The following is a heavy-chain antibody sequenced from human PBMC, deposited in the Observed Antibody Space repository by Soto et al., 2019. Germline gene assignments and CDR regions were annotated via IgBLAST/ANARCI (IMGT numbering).Heavy chain of an antibody. CDR2: FSAGGRA. Sequence: EVQLLESGGALVRPGGSLRLSCAASGFSFNNYALSWVRQAPGKRLEWVSTFSAGGRAYYAASVQGRFTIARDSSQDTVHLQISDLRPEDTAVYYCAKESLPEHYGDTLFDYWGQGTRVTVSS. CDR3: AKESLPEHYGDTLFDY. V-gene: IGHV3-23*01. J-gene: IGHJ4*02. CDR1: GFSFNNYA. D-gene: IGHD4-17*01.